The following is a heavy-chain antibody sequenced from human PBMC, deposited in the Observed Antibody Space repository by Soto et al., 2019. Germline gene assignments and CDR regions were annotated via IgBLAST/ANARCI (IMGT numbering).Heavy chain of an antibody. CDR3: AKRSVYGDVDY. Sequence: QVQLQESGPGLLKPSGTLSLICAVSGGSISSSNWWTWVRQPPGKGLEWIAEIYHSGITNYNPSLKSRLTISLDRSRNPFSLGLSSVTAADTAVYYCAKRSVYGDVDYWGQGTLVTVSS. CDR1: GGSISSSNW. CDR2: IYHSGIT. D-gene: IGHD4-17*01. J-gene: IGHJ4*02. V-gene: IGHV4-4*02.